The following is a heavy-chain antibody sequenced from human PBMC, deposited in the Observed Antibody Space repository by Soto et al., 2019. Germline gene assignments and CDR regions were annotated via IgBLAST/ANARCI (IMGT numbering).Heavy chain of an antibody. J-gene: IGHJ6*02. CDR2: IYPGDSET. V-gene: IGHV5-51*01. Sequence: GESRKISCKGSGYNFTNYWIGWVRQMPGKGLEWMGIIYPGDSETKYSPSFQGQVTISADKSISAAYLQWRSLKASDTAMYYCARQEGATVLFYYGMDVWGQGTTVTVSS. CDR3: ARQEGATVLFYYGMDV. D-gene: IGHD1-26*01. CDR1: GYNFTNYW.